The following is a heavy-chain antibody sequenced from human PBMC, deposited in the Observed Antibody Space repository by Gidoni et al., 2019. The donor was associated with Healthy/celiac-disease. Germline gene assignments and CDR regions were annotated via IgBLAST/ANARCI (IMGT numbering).Heavy chain of an antibody. CDR1: GGSFSGYY. CDR2: INHSGST. V-gene: IGHV4-34*01. J-gene: IGHJ4*02. D-gene: IGHD5-12*01. CDR3: ARGVATMRGLLDY. Sequence: QVQLQQWGAGLLKPSETLSLTCAVYGGSFSGYYWSWIRQPPGKGLEWIGEINHSGSTNYNPSLKSRVTISVDTSKNQFSLKLSSVTAADTAVYYCARGVATMRGLLDYWGQGTLVTVSS.